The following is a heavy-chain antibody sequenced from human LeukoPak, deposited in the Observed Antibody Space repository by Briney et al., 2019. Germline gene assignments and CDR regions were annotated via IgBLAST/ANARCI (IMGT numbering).Heavy chain of an antibody. CDR3: ARDCDSSPYMHACFDY. Sequence: GGSLRLSCAASGFTVSSNYMSWVRQAPGKGLEWVSVIYSGGSTYYADSVKGRFTISRDNSKNTLYLQMNSLRAEDTAVYYCARDCDSSPYMHACFDYWGQGTLVTVSS. CDR2: IYSGGST. CDR1: GFTVSSNY. D-gene: IGHD6-13*01. V-gene: IGHV3-53*01. J-gene: IGHJ4*02.